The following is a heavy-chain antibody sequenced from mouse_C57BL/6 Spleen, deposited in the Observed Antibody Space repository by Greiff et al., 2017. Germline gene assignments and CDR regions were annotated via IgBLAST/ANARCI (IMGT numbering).Heavy chain of an antibody. V-gene: IGHV1-69*01. Sequence: QVQLQQPGAELVMPGASVKLSCKASGYTFTSYWMHWVKQRPGQGLEWIGEIDPSDSYTNYNQKFKGKSTLTVDKSSSTAYMQLSSLTSEDSAVYYCARWYYGSRVYYAMDYWGQGTSVTVSS. CDR1: GYTFTSYW. CDR2: IDPSDSYT. J-gene: IGHJ4*01. D-gene: IGHD1-1*01. CDR3: ARWYYGSRVYYAMDY.